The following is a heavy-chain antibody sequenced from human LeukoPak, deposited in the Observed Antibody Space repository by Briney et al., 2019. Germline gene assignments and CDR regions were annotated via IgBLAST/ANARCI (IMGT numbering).Heavy chain of an antibody. CDR2: ISAYNGNT. CDR1: GYTFTSYG. J-gene: IGHJ3*02. D-gene: IGHD3-10*01. CDR3: ARDRLITMVRGRAFDI. V-gene: IGHV1-18*01. Sequence: ASVKVSCKASGYTFTSYGISWERQAPGQGLEWMGWISAYNGNTNYAQKLQGRVTMTTDTSTSTAYMELRSLRSDDTAVYYCARDRLITMVRGRAFDIWGQGTMVTVSS.